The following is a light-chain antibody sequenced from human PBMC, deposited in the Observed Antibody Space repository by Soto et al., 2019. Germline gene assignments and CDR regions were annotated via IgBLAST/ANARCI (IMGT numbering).Light chain of an antibody. Sequence: EIVLTQAPSTLSLSPGERATLSCRASQSVISNLAWYQQKPGQAPRLLIYSTSSRATGIPDRFSGSGSGTDFTLTISRLEPEDFAVYYCQQYGNSPWTFGQGTKVDIK. CDR1: QSVISN. CDR3: QQYGNSPWT. J-gene: IGKJ1*01. V-gene: IGKV3-20*01. CDR2: STS.